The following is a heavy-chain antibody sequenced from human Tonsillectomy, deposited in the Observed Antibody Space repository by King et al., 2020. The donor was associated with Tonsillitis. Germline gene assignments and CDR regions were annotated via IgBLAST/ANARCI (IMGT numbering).Heavy chain of an antibody. CDR1: GFTFSDSY. V-gene: IGHV3-11*01. J-gene: IGHJ3*02. D-gene: IGHD1-7*01. Sequence: VQLVESGGGLVKPGWSLRLSCAASGFTFSDSYMSWIRQAPGKGLECVSYISSSGNSIYYADSVKDRFTISRDNAKNSLYLQMNSLRAEDTAIYYCARGHRELGGAFDIWGQGTVVTVSS. CDR2: ISSSGNSI. CDR3: ARGHRELGGAFDI.